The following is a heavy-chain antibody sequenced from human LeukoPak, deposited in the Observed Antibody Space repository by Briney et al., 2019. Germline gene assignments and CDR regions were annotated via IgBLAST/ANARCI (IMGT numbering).Heavy chain of an antibody. CDR3: AGPGGYSDWLPYGY. V-gene: IGHV4-39*07. J-gene: IGHJ4*02. Sequence: SETLSLTCTVSGGSITSSNNYWGWIRQPPGKGLEWIGTIYYSGNTYYNPSLKSRVTISLDISKNQFSLKLSSVTAADTAVYYCAGPGGYSDWLPYGYWGQGTLVTVSS. CDR1: GGSITSSNNY. D-gene: IGHD3-9*01. CDR2: IYYSGNT.